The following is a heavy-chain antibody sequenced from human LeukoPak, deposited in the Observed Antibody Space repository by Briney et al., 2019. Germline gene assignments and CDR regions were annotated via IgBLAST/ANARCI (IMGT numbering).Heavy chain of an antibody. D-gene: IGHD2-15*01. Sequence: PGGSLRLSCAASGFTFGAYTINWVRQAPGKGLEWVSCIFSRSESILYADSVKGRFTISGDNAKNSLYLQMDSLRVEDTAVYYCARGRVAPDYWGQGTLVTVSS. J-gene: IGHJ4*02. CDR1: GFTFGAYT. CDR2: IFSRSESI. CDR3: ARGRVAPDY. V-gene: IGHV3-21*01.